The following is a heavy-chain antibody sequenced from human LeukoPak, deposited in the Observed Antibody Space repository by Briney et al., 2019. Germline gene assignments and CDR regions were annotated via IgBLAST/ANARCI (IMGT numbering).Heavy chain of an antibody. V-gene: IGHV3-48*03. CDR1: GFTFSSYE. D-gene: IGHD3-10*01. CDR2: ISSSGSTI. Sequence: PGGSLRLSCAASGFTFSSYEMNWVRQAPGKGLEWVSYISSSGSTIYYADSVKGRFTISRDNAKNSLYLQMNSLRAEDTAVYYCASLCYYSGSGSPIDYWGQGTLVTVSS. J-gene: IGHJ4*02. CDR3: ASLCYYSGSGSPIDY.